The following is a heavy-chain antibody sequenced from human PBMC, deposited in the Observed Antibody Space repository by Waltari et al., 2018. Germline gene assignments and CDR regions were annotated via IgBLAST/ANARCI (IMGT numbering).Heavy chain of an antibody. Sequence: QVQLVQSGAEVKKPGSSVKVSCKASGGTFSSYAISWVRQAPGQWLEWMGGIIPNFGTQTYDQKCQGRVTTTTDESTSTAYMELSSMRSEDTAVYYCASTHKYVWGSYRYDAFDIWGQGTMVTVSS. J-gene: IGHJ3*02. D-gene: IGHD3-16*02. V-gene: IGHV1-69*05. CDR3: ASTHKYVWGSYRYDAFDI. CDR1: GGTFSSYA. CDR2: IIPNFGTQ.